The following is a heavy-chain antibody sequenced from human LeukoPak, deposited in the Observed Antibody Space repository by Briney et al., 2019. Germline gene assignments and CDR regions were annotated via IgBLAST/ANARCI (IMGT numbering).Heavy chain of an antibody. CDR3: ARSTPSTYYYYMDV. V-gene: IGHV3-21*01. J-gene: IGHJ6*03. CDR1: GFTFSSYS. D-gene: IGHD1-1*01. CDR2: ISSSSSYI. Sequence: GGSLRLSCAASGFTFSSYSMNWVRQAPGKGLEWVSSISSSSSYIYYADPVKGRFTISGDNAKNSLYLQMNSLRAEDTAVYYCARSTPSTYYYYMDVWGKGTTVTVSS.